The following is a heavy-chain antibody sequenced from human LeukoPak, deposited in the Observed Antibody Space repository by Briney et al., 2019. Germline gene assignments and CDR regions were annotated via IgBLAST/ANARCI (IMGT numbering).Heavy chain of an antibody. Sequence: PGGSQRLSCAASGFTFSSYGMHWVRQAPGKGLEWVAVISYDGSNKYYADSVKGRFTISRDNSKNTLYLQMNSLRAEDTAVYYCAKERVGAPDYWGQGTLVTVSS. J-gene: IGHJ4*02. CDR2: ISYDGSNK. CDR3: AKERVGAPDY. V-gene: IGHV3-30*18. D-gene: IGHD1-26*01. CDR1: GFTFSSYG.